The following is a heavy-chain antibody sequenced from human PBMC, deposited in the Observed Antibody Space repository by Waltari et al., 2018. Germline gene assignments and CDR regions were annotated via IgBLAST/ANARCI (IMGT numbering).Heavy chain of an antibody. CDR2: INHSEST. D-gene: IGHD3-3*01. CDR3: ARVTFTIFGVPRYFDL. CDR1: GGSFSGYY. J-gene: IGHJ2*01. Sequence: QVQLQQWGAGLLKPSETLSLTCAVYGGSFSGYYWSWIRQPPGKGLEWIGEINHSESTNDNPSLKSRVTISVDTSKNQFSLKLSSVTAADTAVYYCARVTFTIFGVPRYFDLWGRGTLVTVSS. V-gene: IGHV4-34*01.